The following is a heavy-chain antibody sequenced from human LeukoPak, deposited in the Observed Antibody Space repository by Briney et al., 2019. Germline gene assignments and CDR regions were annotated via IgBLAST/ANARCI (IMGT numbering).Heavy chain of an antibody. CDR3: AGLVGRYSSGLYYYYFDY. CDR2: MYLSGTT. J-gene: IGHJ4*02. Sequence: SGTLSLTCTVSGDSINSLDSWSWVRQPPGKGLEWIGEMYLSGTTHSNPSVKSRVTISIDKSKNQFFLNLSSVTAADTAVYYCAGLVGRYSSGLYYYYFDYWGQGTLVTVSS. V-gene: IGHV4-4*02. D-gene: IGHD3-22*01. CDR1: GDSINSLDS.